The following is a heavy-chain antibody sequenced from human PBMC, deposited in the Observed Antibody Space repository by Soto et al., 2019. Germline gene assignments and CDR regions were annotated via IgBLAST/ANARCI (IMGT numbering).Heavy chain of an antibody. CDR2: IYYSGST. CDR1: GGSISSYY. CDR3: ARTAGGRDPLFDY. V-gene: IGHV4-59*01. D-gene: IGHD2-15*01. J-gene: IGHJ4*02. Sequence: SETLSLTCTVSGGSISSYYWSWIRQPPGKGLEWIGYIYYSGSTNYNPSLKSRVTISVDTSKNQFSLKLSSVTAADTAVYYCARTAGGRDPLFDYWGQETLVTVSS.